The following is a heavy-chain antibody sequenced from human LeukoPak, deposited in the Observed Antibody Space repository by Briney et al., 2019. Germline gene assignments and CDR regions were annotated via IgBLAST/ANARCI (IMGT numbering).Heavy chain of an antibody. Sequence: SETLSLTSTVSGGSISSSSYYWGWIREPPGNGLEGIGRIYYSGSTSYNPSLKSRVTISVDTSKNQFSLKLSSVTAADTAVYYCARGGPSAAAGRTYPDYWGQGTLVTVSS. D-gene: IGHD6-13*01. CDR3: ARGGPSAAAGRTYPDY. V-gene: IGHV4-39*07. J-gene: IGHJ4*02. CDR2: IYYSGST. CDR1: GGSISSSSYY.